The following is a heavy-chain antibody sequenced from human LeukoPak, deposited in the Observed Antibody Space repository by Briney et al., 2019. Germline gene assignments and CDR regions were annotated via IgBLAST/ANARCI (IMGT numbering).Heavy chain of an antibody. CDR1: GDSVSSNSAT. J-gene: IGHJ4*02. D-gene: IGHD4-11*01. CDR3: ARRGALQYFDY. V-gene: IGHV6-1*01. CDR2: TYYRSKWYT. Sequence: SQTLSLTCAISGDSVSSNSATWSWIRQSPSRGLEWLGRTYYRSKWYTDYAVSVKSRISINPDTSKNQFSLQLNSVTPEDTAVYYCARRGALQYFDYWGQGTLVTVSS.